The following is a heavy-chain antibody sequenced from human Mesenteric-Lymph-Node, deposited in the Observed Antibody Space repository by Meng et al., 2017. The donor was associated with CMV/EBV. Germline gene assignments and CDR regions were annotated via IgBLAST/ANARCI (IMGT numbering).Heavy chain of an antibody. CDR1: GFGLSNYY. CDR3: ARPTSGFSDYYFDL. Sequence: KASGFGLSNYYMHWVRQAPGQGLEWMGVVNPSGGSTHFAQKFQGRVTMTGDTSTNTVYMEVNSLRPDDTAVYFCARPTSGFSDYYFDLWGQGTLVTVSS. D-gene: IGHD1-1*01. V-gene: IGHV1-46*01. CDR2: VNPSGGST. J-gene: IGHJ4*02.